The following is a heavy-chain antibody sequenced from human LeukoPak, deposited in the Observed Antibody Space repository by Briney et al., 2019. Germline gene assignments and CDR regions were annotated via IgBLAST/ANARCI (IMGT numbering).Heavy chain of an antibody. Sequence: ASVKVSFKASGYTFTSYGISWVRQAPGQGLEWMGWISAYNGNTNYAQKLQGRVTMTTDTSTSTAYMELRSPRSDDTAVYYCAIFDYGDYVGYWGQGTLVTVSS. D-gene: IGHD4-17*01. CDR1: GYTFTSYG. CDR2: ISAYNGNT. CDR3: AIFDYGDYVGY. J-gene: IGHJ4*02. V-gene: IGHV1-18*01.